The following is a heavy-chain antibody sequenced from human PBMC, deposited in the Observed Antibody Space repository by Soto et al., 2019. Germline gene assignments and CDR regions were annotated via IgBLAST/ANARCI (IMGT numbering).Heavy chain of an antibody. CDR2: INPNSGGT. D-gene: IGHD1-1*01. CDR3: ARNPEPAKREGVAF. Sequence: QVQLVQSGAEVRKPGASVKVSCKASGYTFSDYYIHWVRQAPGQGLEWMGWINPNSGGTKYAPKFQGGVTRTGATPTPQASRKWSGWRSGDTAVYYGARNPEPAKREGVAFWGQEPWSPSPQ. CDR1: GYTFSDYY. V-gene: IGHV1-2*02. J-gene: IGHJ4*01.